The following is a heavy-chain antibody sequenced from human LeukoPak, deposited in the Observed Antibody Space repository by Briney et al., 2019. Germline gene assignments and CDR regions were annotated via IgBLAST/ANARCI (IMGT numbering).Heavy chain of an antibody. CDR3: ARHFPYYDSSGYPDY. V-gene: IGHV5-51*01. J-gene: IGHJ4*02. CDR1: GYRFTSYW. Sequence: GGPLKISFKGSGYRFTSYWIGWVRQRPGKGLEWMGIIYPGDSDTRYSPSFQGQGTISADKSIRTAYLQWSSLKASDTAMYYCARHFPYYDSSGYPDYWGQGTLVTVSS. D-gene: IGHD3-22*01. CDR2: IYPGDSDT.